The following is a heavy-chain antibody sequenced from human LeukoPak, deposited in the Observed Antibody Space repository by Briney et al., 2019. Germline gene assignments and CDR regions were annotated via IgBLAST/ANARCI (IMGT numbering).Heavy chain of an antibody. Sequence: GASVKVSCTSSGSDFTDYSVHWVRQALGQRLEWVGIINPRNDATTYAQKFQGRVSMTSDTSTNTVYMELRSLKSEDTAVYYCARQGSAGSNCDYWGQGTLVTVSS. J-gene: IGHJ4*02. CDR2: INPRNDAT. CDR3: ARQGSAGSNCDY. D-gene: IGHD3-10*01. CDR1: GSDFTDYS. V-gene: IGHV1-46*01.